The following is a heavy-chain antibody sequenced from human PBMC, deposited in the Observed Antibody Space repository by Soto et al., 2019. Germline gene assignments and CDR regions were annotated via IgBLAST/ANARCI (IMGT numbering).Heavy chain of an antibody. CDR1: GGTFSSYT. Sequence: QVQLVQSGAEVKKPGSSVKVSCKASGGTFSSYTISWVRQAPGQGLEWMGRIIPILGIANYAQKFQGRVTIPADKSTSPAYMELSSLRAEDKAVYYCASGTGDIEAETWFDPWGQGTLVTVSS. CDR3: ASGTGDIEAETWFDP. J-gene: IGHJ5*02. V-gene: IGHV1-69*02. CDR2: IIPILGIA. D-gene: IGHD6-13*01.